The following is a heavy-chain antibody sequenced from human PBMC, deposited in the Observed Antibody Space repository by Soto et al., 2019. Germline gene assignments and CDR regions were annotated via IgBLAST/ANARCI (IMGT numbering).Heavy chain of an antibody. D-gene: IGHD6-19*01. Sequence: PGGSLRLSGAASGFTFSGSPMHWVRQASGKGLEWVGRIRSKANSYATAYAASVKGRFTISRDDSKNTAYLQMNSLKTEDTAVYYCTIRKGIAVAGTSSRAAPPSDYWGQGTLVTVSS. CDR3: TIRKGIAVAGTSSRAAPPSDY. CDR2: IRSKANSYAT. J-gene: IGHJ4*02. CDR1: GFTFSGSP. V-gene: IGHV3-73*01.